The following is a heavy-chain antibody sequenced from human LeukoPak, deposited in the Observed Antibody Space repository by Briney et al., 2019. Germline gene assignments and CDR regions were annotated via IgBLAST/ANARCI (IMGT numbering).Heavy chain of an antibody. CDR3: ARANQNYFDY. J-gene: IGHJ4*02. Sequence: ASVKVSCKTSGYTFTGYYMHWGRQAPGQGLEWMGWIIPNNGGTNYAQKFQGRVTMTRDTSISTAFMELSRLRSDDTAIYYCARANQNYFDYWGQGTLVTVSS. CDR1: GYTFTGYY. CDR2: IIPNNGGT. V-gene: IGHV1-2*02.